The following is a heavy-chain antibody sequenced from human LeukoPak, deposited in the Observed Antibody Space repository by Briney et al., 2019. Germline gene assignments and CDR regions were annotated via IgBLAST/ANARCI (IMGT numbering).Heavy chain of an antibody. V-gene: IGHV3-33*01. Sequence: GRSLRLSCAASGFTFNSYGMHWVRQAPGKGLEWVAVIWYDGSNKYYADSVKGRFTISRDNSKNTLYLQMNSLRAEDTAVYYCARDRSSGWSPFDYWGQGTLVTVSS. CDR2: IWYDGSNK. D-gene: IGHD6-19*01. CDR3: ARDRSSGWSPFDY. CDR1: GFTFNSYG. J-gene: IGHJ4*02.